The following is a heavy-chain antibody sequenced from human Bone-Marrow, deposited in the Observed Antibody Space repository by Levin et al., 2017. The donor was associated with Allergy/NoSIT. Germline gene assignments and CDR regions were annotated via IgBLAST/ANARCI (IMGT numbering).Heavy chain of an antibody. CDR2: MNPDSGNT. CDR1: GYTFTSYD. D-gene: IGHD5-24*01. J-gene: IGHJ4*02. Sequence: GASVKVSCKASGYTFTSYDINWVRQATGQGLEWMGWMNPDSGNTGYEQKFQGRVTMTRDTSISTAYMELSGLRAEDTAVYYCVTVMGRNGYNYDYWGRGTLVTVSS. CDR3: VTVMGRNGYNYDY. V-gene: IGHV1-8*01.